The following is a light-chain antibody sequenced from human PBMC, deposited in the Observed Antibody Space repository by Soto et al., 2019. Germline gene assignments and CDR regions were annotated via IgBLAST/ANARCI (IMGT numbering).Light chain of an antibody. V-gene: IGLV1-44*01. J-gene: IGLJ2*01. Sequence: QSVLTQPPSASGTPGQRVSISCSGSSSNIGSNTVNWYQQVPGTAPKLLIYSNNQRPSGVPDRFSGSKSGTSASLAISGLQSEDEADYHCSSWDDSLSGVVFGGGTKLTVL. CDR3: SSWDDSLSGVV. CDR2: SNN. CDR1: SSNIGSNT.